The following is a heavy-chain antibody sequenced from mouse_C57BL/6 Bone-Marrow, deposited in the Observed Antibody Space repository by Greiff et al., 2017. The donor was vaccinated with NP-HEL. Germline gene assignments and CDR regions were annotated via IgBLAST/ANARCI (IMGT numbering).Heavy chain of an antibody. V-gene: IGHV5-6*02. Sequence: EVKLEESGGDLVKPGGSLKLSCAASGFTFSSYGMSWVRQTPDKRLEWVATISSGGSYTYYPDSVTGRFTISRDNAKNTLYLQMSSLKSEDTAMYYCAGKGGAYWGQGTLVTVSA. J-gene: IGHJ3*01. CDR2: ISSGGSYT. CDR1: GFTFSSYG. CDR3: AGKGGAY.